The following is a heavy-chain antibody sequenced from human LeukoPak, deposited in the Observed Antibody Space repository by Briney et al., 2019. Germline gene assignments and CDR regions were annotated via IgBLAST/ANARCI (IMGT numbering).Heavy chain of an antibody. Sequence: ASVKVSCKASGYRFTDYCVHWVRQASGQGLEWMAWINPNDGTTNYLQRFQGRVTMTTDTSISTAYMELSNLRSDGTAVYYCARTSDYYNYYFDYWGQGTPVTVSS. J-gene: IGHJ4*02. CDR1: GYRFTDYC. CDR3: ARTSDYYNYYFDY. D-gene: IGHD4-11*01. V-gene: IGHV1-2*02. CDR2: INPNDGTT.